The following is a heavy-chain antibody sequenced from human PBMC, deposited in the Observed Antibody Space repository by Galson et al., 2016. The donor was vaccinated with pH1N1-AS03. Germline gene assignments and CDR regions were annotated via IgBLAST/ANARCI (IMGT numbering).Heavy chain of an antibody. CDR2: INQGGSET. J-gene: IGHJ4*02. Sequence: SLRLSCAASGFIFSNYWMSWVRQAPGKGLESVANINQGGSETYYVDSVKGRFTIFRDNAKNSLYLQMNSLRADDTAVYYCARAEWGSADYWGQGTLVSVSS. CDR1: GFIFSNYW. D-gene: IGHD7-27*01. V-gene: IGHV3-7*03. CDR3: ARAEWGSADY.